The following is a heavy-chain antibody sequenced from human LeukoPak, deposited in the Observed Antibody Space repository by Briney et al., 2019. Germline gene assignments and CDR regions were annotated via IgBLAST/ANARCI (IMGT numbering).Heavy chain of an antibody. CDR3: AKYFYDGSGTHYFDY. J-gene: IGHJ4*02. V-gene: IGHV3-7*01. CDR2: IKPDGSEK. Sequence: GGSLRLSCAASGFIFSSYSMSWVRQAPGKGLEWVGNIKPDGSEKYYVDSLKGRFIISRDNAKNSLYLQMNSLRAEDVAVYYCAKYFYDGSGTHYFDYWGQGTPVTVSS. CDR1: GFIFSSYS. D-gene: IGHD3-22*01.